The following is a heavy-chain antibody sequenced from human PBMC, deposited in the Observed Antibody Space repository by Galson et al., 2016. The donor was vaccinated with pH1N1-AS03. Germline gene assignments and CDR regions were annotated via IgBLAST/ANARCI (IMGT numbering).Heavy chain of an antibody. J-gene: IGHJ4*02. CDR1: GFNFRSYA. Sequence: SLRLSCAVSGFNFRSYAMHWVRQAPGKGLEWVAVISYDGTNKYYADPVKVRFTISRDNSKNTLYLQMNSLRVEDTAVYYCVADFDYWGQGTLVTVSS. CDR3: VADFDY. V-gene: IGHV3-30*01. CDR2: ISYDGTNK. D-gene: IGHD6-13*01.